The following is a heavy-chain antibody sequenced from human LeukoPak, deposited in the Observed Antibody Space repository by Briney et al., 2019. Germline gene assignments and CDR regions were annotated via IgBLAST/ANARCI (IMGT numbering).Heavy chain of an antibody. V-gene: IGHV1-18*01. Sequence: ASVKVSCKASGYTFTSYGISWVRQAPGQGLEWMGWISAYNGNTNYAQKLQGRVTMTTDTSISTAYMEMSRLTSDDTAVYYCARDFSYCSGGSCYPNYFDPWGQGTLVTVSS. CDR3: ARDFSYCSGGSCYPNYFDP. J-gene: IGHJ5*02. CDR1: GYTFTSYG. CDR2: ISAYNGNT. D-gene: IGHD2-15*01.